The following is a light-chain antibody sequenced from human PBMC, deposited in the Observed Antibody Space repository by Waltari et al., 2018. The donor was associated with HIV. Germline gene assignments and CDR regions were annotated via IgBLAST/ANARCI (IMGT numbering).Light chain of an antibody. J-gene: IGLJ1*01. CDR1: SSDVGGYNY. CDR3: SLGV. CDR2: EVS. V-gene: IGLV2-14*01. Sequence: QSALTQPASVSGSPGQSITISCTGTSSDVGGYNYVSWYQQHPGKAPKLMIYEVSNRPSGVSNRFSGSKSGNTASLTISGLQAEDEADYYCSLGVFGTGTKVTVL.